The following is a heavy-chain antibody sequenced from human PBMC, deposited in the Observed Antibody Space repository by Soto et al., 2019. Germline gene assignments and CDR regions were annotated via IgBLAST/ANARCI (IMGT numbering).Heavy chain of an antibody. Sequence: SGGSLRLSCAASGFTFSSYGMHWVRQAPGKGLEWVAVISYDGSNKYYADSVKGRFTISRDNSKNTLYLQMNSLRAEDTAVYYCAKDADIVVVVAAPPPDYWGQGTLVTVSS. CDR2: ISYDGSNK. CDR1: GFTFSSYG. J-gene: IGHJ4*02. V-gene: IGHV3-30*18. CDR3: AKDADIVVVVAAPPPDY. D-gene: IGHD2-15*01.